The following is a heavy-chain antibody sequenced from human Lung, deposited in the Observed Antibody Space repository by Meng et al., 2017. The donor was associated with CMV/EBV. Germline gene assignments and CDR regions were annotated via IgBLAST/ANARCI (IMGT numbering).Heavy chain of an antibody. CDR1: GGSISSGGYY. CDR2: IHSSGST. D-gene: IGHD3-10*01. J-gene: IGHJ5*02. Sequence: QVQLQGSGPGLVKPSQTLSLTCTVSGGSISSGGYYWSWIRQHPGKGLEWIGYIHSSGSTYYNPSLRSRLTISVDTSKNQFSLKPSSVTAADTAVYYCARASYGSGSPLGESWFDPWGQGTLVTVSS. V-gene: IGHV4-31*03. CDR3: ARASYGSGSPLGESWFDP.